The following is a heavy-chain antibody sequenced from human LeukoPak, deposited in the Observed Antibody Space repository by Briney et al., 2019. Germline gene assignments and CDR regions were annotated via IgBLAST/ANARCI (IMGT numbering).Heavy chain of an antibody. V-gene: IGHV1-3*01. D-gene: IGHD6-13*01. CDR3: ARMAAAGHDAFDI. Sequence: ASVKVSCKASGGTFSKYTISWVRQRPGQGLEWMGWINAGNGNTKYSQKFQGRVTITRDTSASTAYMELSSLRSEDTAVYYCARMAAAGHDAFDIWGQGTMVTVSS. J-gene: IGHJ3*02. CDR2: INAGNGNT. CDR1: GGTFSKYT.